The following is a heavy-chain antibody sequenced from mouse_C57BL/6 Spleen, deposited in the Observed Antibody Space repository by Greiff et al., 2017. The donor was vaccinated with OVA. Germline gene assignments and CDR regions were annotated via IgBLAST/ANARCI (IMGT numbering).Heavy chain of an antibody. J-gene: IGHJ3*01. CDR2: IHPNSGST. Sequence: QVQLQQPGAELVKPGASVKLSCKASGYTFTSYWMHWVKQRPGQGLEWIGMIHPNSGSTNYNEKLKSKATLTVDKSSSTAYMQLSSLTSEDSAVYYWAREGYCNYGFAYWGQGTLVTVSA. CDR3: AREGYCNYGFAY. D-gene: IGHD2-10*02. V-gene: IGHV1-64*01. CDR1: GYTFTSYW.